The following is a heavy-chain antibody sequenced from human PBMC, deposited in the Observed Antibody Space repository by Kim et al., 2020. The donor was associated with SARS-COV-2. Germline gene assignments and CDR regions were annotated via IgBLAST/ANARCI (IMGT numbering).Heavy chain of an antibody. D-gene: IGHD2-2*01. Sequence: GGSLRLSCAASGFTFSSYAMHWVRQAPGKGLEWVAVISYDGSNKYYADSVKGRFTISRDNSKNTLYLQMNSLRAEDTAVYYCASEYCSSTSCPYGMDVWGQGTTVTVSS. CDR2: ISYDGSNK. CDR3: ASEYCSSTSCPYGMDV. J-gene: IGHJ6*02. CDR1: GFTFSSYA. V-gene: IGHV3-30-3*01.